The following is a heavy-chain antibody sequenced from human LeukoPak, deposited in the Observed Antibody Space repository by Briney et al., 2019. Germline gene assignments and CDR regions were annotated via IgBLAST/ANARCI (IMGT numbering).Heavy chain of an antibody. D-gene: IGHD3-10*01. J-gene: IGHJ4*02. V-gene: IGHV3-30*04. Sequence: GGSLRLSCAASGFTFSSYAMHWVRQAPGKGLEWVAVISYDGSNKYYADSVKGRFTISRDNSKNTLYLQMNSLRAEDTAVYYCARPNLIITMVRGGLDYWGQGTLVTVSS. CDR3: ARPNLIITMVRGGLDY. CDR2: ISYDGSNK. CDR1: GFTFSSYA.